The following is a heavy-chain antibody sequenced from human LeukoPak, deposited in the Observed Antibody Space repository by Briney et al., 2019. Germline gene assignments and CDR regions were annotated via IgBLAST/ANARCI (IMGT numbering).Heavy chain of an antibody. V-gene: IGHV1-69*13. CDR2: IIPIFGTA. CDR3: ARAWEDFWSLRPFDP. D-gene: IGHD3-3*01. J-gene: IGHJ5*02. CDR1: GGTFSSYA. Sequence: SVKVSCTASGGTFSSYAISWVRQAPGQGLEWMGGIIPIFGTANYAQKFQGRVTITADESTSTAYMELSSLRSEDTAVYYCARAWEDFWSLRPFDPWGQGTLVTVSS.